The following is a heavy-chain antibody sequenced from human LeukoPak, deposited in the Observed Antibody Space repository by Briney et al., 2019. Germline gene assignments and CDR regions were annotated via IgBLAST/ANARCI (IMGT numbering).Heavy chain of an antibody. V-gene: IGHV3-21*01. J-gene: IGHJ4*02. CDR1: GFTFSRYS. CDR3: ARDPHNDFWTGYYDY. CDR2: IWSGSSYI. Sequence: GGSLRLSCAASGFTFSRYSMNWVRQAPGKGLEWVSSIWSGSSYIYYADSVKGRFTISRDNDKNSLYLQMNSLRAEDTAVYYCARDPHNDFWTGYYDYWGQGTLVTVSS. D-gene: IGHD3/OR15-3a*01.